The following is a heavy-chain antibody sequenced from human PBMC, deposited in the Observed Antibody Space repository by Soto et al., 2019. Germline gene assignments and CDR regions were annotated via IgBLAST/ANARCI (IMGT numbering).Heavy chain of an antibody. V-gene: IGHV4-34*01. CDR1: GGSFSGYY. J-gene: IGHJ6*02. Sequence: QVQLQQWGAGLLKPSETLSLTCAVYGGSFSGYYWSWIRQPPGKGLEWLGEINHSGSTIYNPSLKSRVTISVDTSKNQFSLKLSAVTAADTAVYYCAREIVSPRSWYGYYYYYGMDVWGQGTTVTVSS. D-gene: IGHD6-13*01. CDR2: INHSGST. CDR3: AREIVSPRSWYGYYYYYGMDV.